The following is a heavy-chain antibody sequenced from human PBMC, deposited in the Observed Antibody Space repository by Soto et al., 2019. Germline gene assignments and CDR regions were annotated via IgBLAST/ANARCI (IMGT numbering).Heavy chain of an antibody. Sequence: ASVKVSCKVSGYTLTELSMHWVRQAPGKGLEWMGGFDPEDGETIYAQKFQGRVTMAEDTSTDTAYMELSSLRSEDTAVYYCVRDERDSCRGGNCFYFDLWGQGTLVTVSS. J-gene: IGHJ4*02. V-gene: IGHV1-24*01. D-gene: IGHD2-15*01. CDR1: GYTLTELS. CDR2: FDPEDGET. CDR3: VRDERDSCRGGNCFYFDL.